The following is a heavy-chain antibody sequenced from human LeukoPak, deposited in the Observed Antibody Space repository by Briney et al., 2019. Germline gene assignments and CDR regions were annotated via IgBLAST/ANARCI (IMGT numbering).Heavy chain of an antibody. CDR3: TQSNY. Sequence: WGSLRLSCAASGFTFSGSPILWVRQASGKGLEWVGRIRRKADNYATAYAASVQGRCTISRDDSKNTAYLQLNSLKTEDTAVYYCTQSNYWGQGALVTVSS. CDR1: GFTFSGSP. V-gene: IGHV3-73*01. J-gene: IGHJ4*02. CDR2: IRRKADNYAT.